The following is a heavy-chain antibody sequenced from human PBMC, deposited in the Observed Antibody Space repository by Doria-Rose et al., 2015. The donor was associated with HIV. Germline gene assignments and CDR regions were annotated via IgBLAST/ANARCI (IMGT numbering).Heavy chain of an antibody. Sequence: QVQLQESGPGLVKPSETLSLTCTVSGDSIHNFYWTWVRQAAGKGLEWIGRCYSTGSTNYNPSLQSRVTISIDASRSQFSLSLRSVTAADAAFYFCARDRGDYWGQGALVTVTS. CDR1: GDSIHNFY. J-gene: IGHJ4*02. CDR2: CYSTGST. CDR3: ARDRGDY. V-gene: IGHV4-4*07.